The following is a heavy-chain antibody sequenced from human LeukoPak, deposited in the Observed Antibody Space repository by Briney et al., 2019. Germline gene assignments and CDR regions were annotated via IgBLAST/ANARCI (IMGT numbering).Heavy chain of an antibody. Sequence: SETLSLTCTVSGDSLNSYYWSWIRQPPGEGLQWIGYIFYSGSSNYNASLRSRVAISEDTSKNQFSLKLTSVTAADTAVYYCAGRAARFFDYWGQGILVTVSS. CDR2: IFYSGSS. J-gene: IGHJ4*02. V-gene: IGHV4-59*01. D-gene: IGHD6-25*01. CDR1: GDSLNSYY. CDR3: AGRAARFFDY.